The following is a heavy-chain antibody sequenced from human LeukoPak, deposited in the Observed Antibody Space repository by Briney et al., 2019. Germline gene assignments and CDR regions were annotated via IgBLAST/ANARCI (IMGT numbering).Heavy chain of an antibody. Sequence: PGRSLRLSCAASGSTFSSYAMHWVRQAPGKGLEWVAVISYDGSNKYYADSVKGRFTISRDNSKNTLYLQMNSLRAEDTAVYYCARGDYDFWSGYYRVLYNFDYWGQGTLVTVSS. J-gene: IGHJ4*02. CDR3: ARGDYDFWSGYYRVLYNFDY. V-gene: IGHV3-30*04. D-gene: IGHD3-3*01. CDR1: GSTFSSYA. CDR2: ISYDGSNK.